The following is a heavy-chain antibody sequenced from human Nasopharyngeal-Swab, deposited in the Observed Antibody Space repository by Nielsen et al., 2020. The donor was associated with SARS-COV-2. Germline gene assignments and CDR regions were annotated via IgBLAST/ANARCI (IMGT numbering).Heavy chain of an antibody. J-gene: IGHJ6*02. Sequence: ARQATGQGLEWMGWMNPNSGNTGYAQKFQGRVTMTRNTSISTAYMELSSLRSEDTAVYYCARGRLSNYYGMDVWGQGTTVTVSS. V-gene: IGHV1-8*01. CDR3: ARGRLSNYYGMDV. D-gene: IGHD3-16*02. CDR2: MNPNSGNT.